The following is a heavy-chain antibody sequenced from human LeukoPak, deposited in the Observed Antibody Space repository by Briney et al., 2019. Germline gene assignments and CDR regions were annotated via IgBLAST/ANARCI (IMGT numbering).Heavy chain of an antibody. D-gene: IGHD3-10*01. Sequence: GGSLRLSCAASGFTFSSYGMHWVRQAPGKGLEWVAFIRYDGSNKYYADSVKGRFTISRDNSKNTLYLQMNSLRAEDTAVYYCAKDGFRVWFGGSLDYYYYYMDVWGKGTTVTISS. V-gene: IGHV3-30*02. J-gene: IGHJ6*03. CDR1: GFTFSSYG. CDR3: AKDGFRVWFGGSLDYYYYYMDV. CDR2: IRYDGSNK.